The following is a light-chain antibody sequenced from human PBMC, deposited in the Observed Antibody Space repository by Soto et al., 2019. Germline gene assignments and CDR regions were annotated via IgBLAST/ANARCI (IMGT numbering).Light chain of an antibody. CDR2: EVN. CDR1: SSDVGAYNY. Sequence: QSALTQPPSASGSPGQSVTISCTGTSSDVGAYNYVSWYQQHPGKAPKLVIYEVNMRPSGIPDRFSGSKSDNTASLTVSRLQAEDEADYYCISYAGNNYYVFGAGTKLTVL. CDR3: ISYAGNNYYV. J-gene: IGLJ1*01. V-gene: IGLV2-8*01.